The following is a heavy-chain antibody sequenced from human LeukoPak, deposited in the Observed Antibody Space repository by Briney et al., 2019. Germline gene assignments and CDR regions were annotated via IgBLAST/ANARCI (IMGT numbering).Heavy chain of an antibody. Sequence: GRSLRLSCAASGFTFSSYGMHWVRQAPGKGLEWVAVIWYDGSNKYYADSVKGRFTISRDNSKNTLYLQMNSLRAEDTAVYYCAKEDSVRREFDYWGQGTLATVSS. CDR1: GFTFSSYG. V-gene: IGHV3-33*06. CDR3: AKEDSVRREFDY. CDR2: IWYDGSNK. J-gene: IGHJ4*02.